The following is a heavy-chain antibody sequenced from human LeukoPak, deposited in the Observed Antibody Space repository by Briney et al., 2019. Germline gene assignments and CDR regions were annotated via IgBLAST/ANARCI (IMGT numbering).Heavy chain of an antibody. D-gene: IGHD3-3*01. CDR3: AKLTIFGVVPYYFDY. CDR1: GFNFGIYG. J-gene: IGHJ4*02. Sequence: GRSLRLSCTASGFNFGIYGMHWVRQAPGKGLEWVAVMWDDGTNEYYVESVKGRFTISRDNGKRTLYLQMNSLRAEDTAVYYCAKLTIFGVVPYYFDYWGQGTLVTVSS. V-gene: IGHV3-33*06. CDR2: MWDDGTNE.